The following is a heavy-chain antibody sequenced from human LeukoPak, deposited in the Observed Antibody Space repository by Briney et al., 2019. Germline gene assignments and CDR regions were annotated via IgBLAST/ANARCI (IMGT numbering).Heavy chain of an antibody. CDR2: ISSDGTST. Sequence: PGGSLRLSCSASGFTFNSSSMHWVRRAPGKGLVWVSRISSDGTSTNYADSVKGRFIISRDNAKNTLYLQMNSLRAEDTAVYFCARVRSGSGFYYWGQGTLVAVSS. V-gene: IGHV3-74*01. D-gene: IGHD6-25*01. CDR1: GFTFNSSS. J-gene: IGHJ4*02. CDR3: ARVRSGSGFYY.